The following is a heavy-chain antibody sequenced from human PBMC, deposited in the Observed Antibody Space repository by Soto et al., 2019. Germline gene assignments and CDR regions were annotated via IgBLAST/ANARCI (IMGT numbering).Heavy chain of an antibody. CDR1: GYRFSSYG. CDR2: ISTYSGNT. D-gene: IGHD3-22*01. J-gene: IGHJ4*02. V-gene: IGHV1-18*04. Sequence: VASGKVSCEASGYRFSSYGICWVRQAPGQGLQWMGWISTYSGNTNFAQDFRDRLTMTTDTSTNTAYMELRSLRWDDRAVYYCVRVFDWVYYASSGYYDFWGQGTLVTVSS. CDR3: VRVFDWVYYASSGYYDF.